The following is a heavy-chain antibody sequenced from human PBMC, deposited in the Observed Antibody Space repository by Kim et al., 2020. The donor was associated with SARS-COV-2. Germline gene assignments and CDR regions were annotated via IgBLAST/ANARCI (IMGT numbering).Heavy chain of an antibody. J-gene: IGHJ4*02. Sequence: LKSRVTIAVDTSKNQFSLKLSSVTAADTAVYYCASLKSITIFGVVTEFDYWGQGTLVTVSS. V-gene: IGHV4-31*02. CDR3: ASLKSITIFGVVTEFDY. D-gene: IGHD3-3*01.